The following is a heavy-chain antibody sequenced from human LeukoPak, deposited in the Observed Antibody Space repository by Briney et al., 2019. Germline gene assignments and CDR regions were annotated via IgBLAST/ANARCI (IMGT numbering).Heavy chain of an antibody. CDR1: GGSFSGYY. D-gene: IGHD6-13*01. CDR3: ARQGQQRWFDP. V-gene: IGHV4-34*01. CDR2: INHSGST. J-gene: IGHJ5*02. Sequence: SKTLSLTCAVYGGSFSGYYWSWIRQPPGKGLEWIGEINHSGSTNYNPSLKSRVTISVDTSKNQFSLKLSSVTAADTAVYYCARQGQQRWFDPWGQGTLVTVSS.